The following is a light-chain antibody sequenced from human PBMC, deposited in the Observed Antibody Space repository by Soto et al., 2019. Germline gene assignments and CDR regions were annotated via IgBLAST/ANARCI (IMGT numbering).Light chain of an antibody. CDR3: SSYTSSLYV. CDR1: SSDVGGYNY. V-gene: IGLV2-14*01. Sequence: QSVLTQPPSVSGAPGQRVTISCTGTSSDVGGYNYVSWYQQHPGKAPKLMIYEVSNRPSGVSNRFSGSKSGNTASLTISGLQAEDEADYYCSSYTSSLYVFGTGTKVTVL. J-gene: IGLJ1*01. CDR2: EVS.